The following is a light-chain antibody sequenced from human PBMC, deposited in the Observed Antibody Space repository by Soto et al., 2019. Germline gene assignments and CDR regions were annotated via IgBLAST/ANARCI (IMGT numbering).Light chain of an antibody. J-gene: IGKJ5*01. V-gene: IGKV3-20*01. CDR3: QQYGSSPVT. CDR1: QSVSSNY. Sequence: EIVLTQSPGTLSLSPVERATLSCRASQSVSSNYLAWYHQKPGQAPRLLIYGASSRATGIPDRFSGSGSGTDFTLTISRLEPEDFAVYYCQQYGSSPVTFGQGTRLEIK. CDR2: GAS.